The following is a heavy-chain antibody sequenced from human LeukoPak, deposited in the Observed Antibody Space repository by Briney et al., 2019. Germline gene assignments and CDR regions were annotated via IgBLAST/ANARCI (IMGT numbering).Heavy chain of an antibody. CDR1: GGSISSYY. D-gene: IGHD5-12*01. V-gene: IGHV4-4*07. J-gene: IGHJ6*03. Sequence: SETLSLTCTVSGGSISSYYWSWIRQPAGKGLEWIGRIDTSGNTNYKPSLKSRVTMSVDTSKNQFSLKLTSVTAADTAMYYCARVNSGYDSWGYYYYMDVWGKGTTVTVSS. CDR3: ARVNSGYDSWGYYYYMDV. CDR2: IDTSGNT.